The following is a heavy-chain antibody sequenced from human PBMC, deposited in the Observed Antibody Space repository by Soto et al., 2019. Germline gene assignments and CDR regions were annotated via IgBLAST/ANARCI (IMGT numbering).Heavy chain of an antibody. Sequence: SGKVSCNSSVGTFSRYAISLVRQAPGQGLEWMGGIIPIFGTANYAQKFQGRVTITADESTSTAYMELSSLRSEDTAVYYCAREATVGNRLVDYYYYGMDVWGQGTTVTGSS. CDR3: AREATVGNRLVDYYYYGMDV. CDR2: IIPIFGTA. CDR1: VGTFSRYA. D-gene: IGHD4-17*01. V-gene: IGHV1-69*13. J-gene: IGHJ6*02.